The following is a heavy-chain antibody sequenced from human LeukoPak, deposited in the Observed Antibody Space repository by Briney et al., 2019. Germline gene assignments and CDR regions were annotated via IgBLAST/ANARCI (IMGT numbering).Heavy chain of an antibody. D-gene: IGHD2-2*01. Sequence: GGSLRLSCAASGFTFSSYAMSWVRQAPGRGLEWVSTISGSGGSTYYADSLKGRFTISRDNSKNALYVQMDSLRAEDTAVYYCAKGKYQLLFADYWGQGTLVTVSS. CDR2: ISGSGGST. V-gene: IGHV3-23*01. CDR1: GFTFSSYA. CDR3: AKGKYQLLFADY. J-gene: IGHJ4*02.